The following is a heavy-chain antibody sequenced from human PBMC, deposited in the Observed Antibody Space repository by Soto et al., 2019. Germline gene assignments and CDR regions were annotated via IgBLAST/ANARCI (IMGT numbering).Heavy chain of an antibody. D-gene: IGHD3-10*01. Sequence: GGSLRLSCAASGFTFSSYAMSWVRQAPGKGLEWVSAISGSGGSTYYADSVKGRFTISRDNSKNTLYLQMNSLRAEDTAVYYCAGGYYYGSGSYYTLLDVWGQGTTVTVSS. CDR3: AGGYYYGSGSYYTLLDV. CDR2: ISGSGGST. V-gene: IGHV3-23*01. CDR1: GFTFSSYA. J-gene: IGHJ6*02.